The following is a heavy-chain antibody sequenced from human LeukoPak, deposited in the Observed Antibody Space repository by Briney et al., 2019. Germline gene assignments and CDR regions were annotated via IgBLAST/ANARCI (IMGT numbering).Heavy chain of an antibody. CDR3: ARLVSRYCSGGSCHGPFDY. CDR2: IIPIFGTA. Sequence: GASVKVSCKASGGTFSSYAISWVRQAPGQGLEWMGGIIPIFGTANYAQKFRGRVTITADESTSTAYMELSSLRSEDTAVYYCARLVSRYCSGGSCHGPFDYWGQGTLVIVSS. J-gene: IGHJ4*02. V-gene: IGHV1-69*13. CDR1: GGTFSSYA. D-gene: IGHD2-15*01.